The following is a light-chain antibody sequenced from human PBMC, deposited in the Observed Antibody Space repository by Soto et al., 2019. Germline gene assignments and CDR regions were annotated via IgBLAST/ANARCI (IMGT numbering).Light chain of an antibody. Sequence: DIQMTQFPSTLSASIGGRVTITCRASQSISNSLAWYQEKPGKAPKVLIYKASSLESGVPSRFSGSGSGTEFPLTISSLQPDDLATYYCQEYNFDWTFGQGTKVEIK. CDR1: QSISNS. J-gene: IGKJ1*01. CDR3: QEYNFDWT. CDR2: KAS. V-gene: IGKV1-5*03.